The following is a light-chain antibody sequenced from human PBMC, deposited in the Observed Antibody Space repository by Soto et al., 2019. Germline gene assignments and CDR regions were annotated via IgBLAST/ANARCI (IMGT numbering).Light chain of an antibody. J-gene: IGKJ1*01. Sequence: EIVLTQSPGTLSLSPGERATLSCRASQSVSSSYLAWYQQKPGQAPRLLIYGASSRATGIPDRFSGSGSGTDFTLTISRLEPEDFAVYYCQQYNNGPSWTF. CDR2: GAS. CDR1: QSVSSSY. CDR3: QQYNNGPSWT. V-gene: IGKV3-20*01.